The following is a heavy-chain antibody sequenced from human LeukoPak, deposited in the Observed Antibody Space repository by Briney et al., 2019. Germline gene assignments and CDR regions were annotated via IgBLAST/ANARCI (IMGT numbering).Heavy chain of an antibody. CDR2: ISSSSSYI. J-gene: IGHJ3*02. Sequence: GGSLRLSCAASGFTFSSYSMNWVRQAPGKGLEWVSSISSSSSYIYYADSVKGRFTISRDNAKNSLFLQMNSLRAEDTAVYYCARDLGGSYGGGGAFDIWGQGTMVTVSS. CDR3: ARDLGGSYGGGGAFDI. V-gene: IGHV3-21*01. D-gene: IGHD1-26*01. CDR1: GFTFSSYS.